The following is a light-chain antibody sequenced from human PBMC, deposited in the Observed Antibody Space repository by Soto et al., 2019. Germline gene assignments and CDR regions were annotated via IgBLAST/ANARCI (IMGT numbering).Light chain of an antibody. J-gene: IGKJ2*01. Sequence: DIVLTQSPDSLAVSLGERAAISCKSSQSVFSNSDNYLAWYQQKPGQPPKLLIYWASTRESGVPDRVSGSGSGTDFTLTISSLQAEDVAVYYCQQYYSAPHTFGQGTKLEIK. CDR1: QSVFSNSDNY. V-gene: IGKV4-1*01. CDR2: WAS. CDR3: QQYYSAPHT.